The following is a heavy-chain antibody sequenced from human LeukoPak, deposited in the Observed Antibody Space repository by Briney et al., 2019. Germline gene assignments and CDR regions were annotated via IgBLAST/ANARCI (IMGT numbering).Heavy chain of an antibody. CDR1: GYTFTGYY. CDR2: INPNSGGT. V-gene: IGHV1-2*02. J-gene: IGHJ4*02. CDR3: AREVPKKTGNPALGY. D-gene: IGHD3-16*01. Sequence: GASVKVSCKASGYTFTGYYMHWVRQAPGQGLEWMGWINPNSGGTNYAQKFQGRVTMTRDTSISTAYMELSRLRSDDTAVYYCAREVPKKTGNPALGYWGQGTLVTVSS.